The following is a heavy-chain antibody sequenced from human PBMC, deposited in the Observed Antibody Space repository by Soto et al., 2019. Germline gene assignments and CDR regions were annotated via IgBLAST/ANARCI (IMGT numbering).Heavy chain of an antibody. J-gene: IGHJ6*02. Sequence: GWPLRLSCISSGFTFRTYTMNWVRQAPGKGLEWVSGIRGFSPYTFYAESVKGRFTISRDNAKNSLYLQMNSLRAEDTAVYYCARDRGYDPHDYYYNAMDVWGQGTKVTVS. CDR2: IRGFSPYT. CDR1: GFTFRTYT. D-gene: IGHD5-12*01. CDR3: ARDRGYDPHDYYYNAMDV. V-gene: IGHV3-21*01.